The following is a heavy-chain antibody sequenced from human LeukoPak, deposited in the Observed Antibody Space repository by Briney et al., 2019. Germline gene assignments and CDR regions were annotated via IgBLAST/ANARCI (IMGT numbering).Heavy chain of an antibody. J-gene: IGHJ5*02. D-gene: IGHD6-6*01. CDR2: IIPILGIA. CDR1: GGTFSSYT. CDR3: ARASIAARHWFDP. Sequence: SVKVSCKASGGTFSSYTISWVRQAPGQGLEWMGRIIPILGIANYAQKFQGRVTITADKSTSTAYMEMSSLRSEDTAVYYCARASIAARHWFDPWGQGTLVTVSS. V-gene: IGHV1-69*02.